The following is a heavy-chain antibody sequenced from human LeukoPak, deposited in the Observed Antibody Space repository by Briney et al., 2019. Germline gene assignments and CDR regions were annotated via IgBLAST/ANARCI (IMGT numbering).Heavy chain of an antibody. CDR3: AGTWSFDY. V-gene: IGHV3-74*01. Sequence: GGSLRLSCAVSGFTFSNDWMHWVRHAPGKGLLWVSRIRGDGTTTNYADSVKGRFTISRDNAKNMLYLQMDSLRAEDTAVYYCAGTWSFDYWGQGTLVTVSS. J-gene: IGHJ4*02. CDR2: IRGDGTTT. CDR1: GFTFSNDW. D-gene: IGHD2-15*01.